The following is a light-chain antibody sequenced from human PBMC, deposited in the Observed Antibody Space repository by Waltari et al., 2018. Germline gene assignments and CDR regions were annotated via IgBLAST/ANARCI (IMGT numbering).Light chain of an antibody. V-gene: IGLV2-14*01. CDR3: SSYTTSSAPGV. Sequence: QSALTQPASVSGSPGQSITISCSGTDSDVGAYDFASLYQQHPGKAPHLIIYEVSNRPSGISNRFSASKSGNTASLTISGLQAEDEADYYCSSYTTSSAPGVFGTGTRVTVL. CDR1: DSDVGAYDF. CDR2: EVS. J-gene: IGLJ1*01.